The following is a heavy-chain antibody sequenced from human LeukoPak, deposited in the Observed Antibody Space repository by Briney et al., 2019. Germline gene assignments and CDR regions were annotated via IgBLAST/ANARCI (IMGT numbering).Heavy chain of an antibody. D-gene: IGHD3-10*01. Sequence: TGRSLRLSCAASGFTFSSYAMHWVRQAPGKGLEWVAVISYDGSNKYYADSVKGRFTISRDNSKNTLYLQMNSLRAEDTAVYYCARDRTMVRGVQYYYYYGMDVWGQGTTVTVSS. CDR2: ISYDGSNK. CDR3: ARDRTMVRGVQYYYYYGMDV. CDR1: GFTFSSYA. V-gene: IGHV3-30*04. J-gene: IGHJ6*02.